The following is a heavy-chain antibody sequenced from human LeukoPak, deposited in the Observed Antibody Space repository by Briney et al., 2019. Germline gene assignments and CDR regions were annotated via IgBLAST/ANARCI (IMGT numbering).Heavy chain of an antibody. V-gene: IGHV1-2*02. Sequence: ASVKVSCKASGYTFTGYYMHWVRQAPGQGLEWMGWINPNSGGTNYAQKFQGRVTMTRDTSISTAYMELSSLRSEDTAVYYCARTTVVTGLPFDYWGQGTLVTVSS. CDR2: INPNSGGT. D-gene: IGHD4-23*01. J-gene: IGHJ4*02. CDR3: ARTTVVTGLPFDY. CDR1: GYTFTGYY.